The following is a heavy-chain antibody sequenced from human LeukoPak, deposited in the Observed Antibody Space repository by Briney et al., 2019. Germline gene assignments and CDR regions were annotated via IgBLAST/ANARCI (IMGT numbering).Heavy chain of an antibody. CDR3: AKDGHYDSSGN. V-gene: IGHV3-30*18. D-gene: IGHD3-22*01. CDR2: ISYDGSNK. J-gene: IGHJ4*02. Sequence: GRSLRLSCAASGFTFSSYGMHWVRQAPGKGLEWVAVISYDGSNKYYADSVKGRFTISRDNSKNTLYLQMNSLRADDTAVYYCAKDGHYDSSGNWGQGTLVTVSS. CDR1: GFTFSSYG.